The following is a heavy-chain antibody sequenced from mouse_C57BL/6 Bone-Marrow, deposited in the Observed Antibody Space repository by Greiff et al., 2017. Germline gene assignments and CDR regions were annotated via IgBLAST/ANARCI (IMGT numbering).Heavy chain of an antibody. J-gene: IGHJ4*01. CDR2: INPYNGGT. D-gene: IGHD6-1*01. Sequence: VQLQQSGPVLVKPGASVTMSCKASGYTFTDYYMNWVKQSHGKSLEWIGVINPYNGGTSYNQKFKGKATLTVDKSSSTAYMELNSLTSEDSAVYYCARAVPLYYAMDYWGQGTSVTVSS. CDR3: ARAVPLYYAMDY. V-gene: IGHV1-19*01. CDR1: GYTFTDYY.